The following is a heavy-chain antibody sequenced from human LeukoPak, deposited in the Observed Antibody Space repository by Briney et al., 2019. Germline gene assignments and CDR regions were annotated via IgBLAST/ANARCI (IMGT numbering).Heavy chain of an antibody. CDR2: INHSEST. D-gene: IGHD3-9*01. Sequence: PSETLSLTCTVSGGSISSSSYYWSWIRQPPGKGLEWIGEINHSESTNYNPSLKSRVTISVDTSKNQFSLKLSSVTAADTAVYYCARRRLRYFDWLEGDYYYYYMDVWGKGTTVTISS. V-gene: IGHV4-39*07. CDR3: ARRRLRYFDWLEGDYYYYYMDV. CDR1: GGSISSSSYY. J-gene: IGHJ6*03.